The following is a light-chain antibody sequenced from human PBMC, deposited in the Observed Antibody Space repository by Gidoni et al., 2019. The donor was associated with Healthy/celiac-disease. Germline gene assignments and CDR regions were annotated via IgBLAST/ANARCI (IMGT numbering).Light chain of an antibody. CDR1: QSVSSN. J-gene: IGKJ1*01. V-gene: IGKV3-15*01. Sequence: EIVMTQSPDTLSVSPGETATLSCRASQSVSSNLAWYRQKPGQAPSLLVYGASTRATDIPARFSGSGSGTEFTLTISSLQSEDSAVYYCQQYNSWPRXVXQGTKVEIK. CDR3: QQYNSWPRX. CDR2: GAS.